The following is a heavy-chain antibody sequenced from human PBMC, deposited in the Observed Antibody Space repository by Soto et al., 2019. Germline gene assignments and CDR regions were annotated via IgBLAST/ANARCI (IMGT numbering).Heavy chain of an antibody. D-gene: IGHD3-10*01. J-gene: IGHJ6*03. Sequence: ASVKVSCKASGYTFTSYYMHWVRQAPGQGLEWMGIINPSGGSTSYAQKFQGRVTMTRDTSTSTVYMELSSLRSEDTAVYYCVRDMGWVGEFTYYYYYMDVWGKGTTVTVSS. V-gene: IGHV1-46*03. CDR2: INPSGGST. CDR1: GYTFTSYY. CDR3: VRDMGWVGEFTYYYYYMDV.